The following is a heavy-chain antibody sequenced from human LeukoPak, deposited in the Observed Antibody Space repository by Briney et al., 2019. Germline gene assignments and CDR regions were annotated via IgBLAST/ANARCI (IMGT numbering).Heavy chain of an antibody. CDR2: INPSGGST. CDR3: ARRGITMVLGVIITSYYYYMDV. D-gene: IGHD3-10*01. V-gene: IGHV1-46*01. CDR1: EYTFTSYY. Sequence: GASVKVSCKASEYTFTSYYMHWVRQAPGQGLEWMGIINPSGGSTSYAQKFQGRVTMTRDTSTSTVYMELSSLRSEDTAVYYCARRGITMVLGVIITSYYYYMDVWGKGTTVTVSS. J-gene: IGHJ6*03.